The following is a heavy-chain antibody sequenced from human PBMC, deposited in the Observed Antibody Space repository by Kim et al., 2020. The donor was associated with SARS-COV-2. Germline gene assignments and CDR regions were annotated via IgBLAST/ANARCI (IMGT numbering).Heavy chain of an antibody. D-gene: IGHD6-19*01. CDR1: GFNFDDFS. V-gene: IGHV3-43*01. CDR2: ISWDGGST. CDR3: TRSGWLYDYGMDV. J-gene: IGHJ6*02. Sequence: GGSLRLSCAASGFNFDDFSLHWVRRAPGKGLEWVSLISWDGGSTYYADSVKGRFTISRDNSKNSLYLHMNSLRSEDTALYYCTRSGWLYDYGMDVWGQGTTVTVSS.